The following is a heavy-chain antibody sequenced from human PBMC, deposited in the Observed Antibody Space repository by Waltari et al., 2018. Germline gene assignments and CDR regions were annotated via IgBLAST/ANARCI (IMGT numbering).Heavy chain of an antibody. D-gene: IGHD2-15*01. Sequence: QVQLVQSGAEVKKPGASVTVSCKASGYTFTGYYMHWVRQAPGQGLEWMRRSNPNSGGTNYAQMFQGRVTMTRETSISTAYMELSRLRSDDTAVYYCARDRCGALDYWGQGTLVTVSS. CDR1: GYTFTGYY. V-gene: IGHV1-2*02. CDR3: ARDRCGALDY. CDR2: SNPNSGGT. J-gene: IGHJ4*02.